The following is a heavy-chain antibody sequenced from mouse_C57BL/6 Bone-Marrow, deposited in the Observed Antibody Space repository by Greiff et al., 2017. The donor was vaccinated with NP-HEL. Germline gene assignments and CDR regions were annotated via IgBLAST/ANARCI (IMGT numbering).Heavy chain of an antibody. D-gene: IGHD1-1*01. J-gene: IGHJ3*01. CDR3: ARWYYGSSLWFAY. CDR2: IYPRSGNT. CDR1: GYPFTSYG. V-gene: IGHV1-81*01. Sequence: VQLQESGAELARPGASVKLSCKASGYPFTSYGISWVKQRTGQGLEWIGEIYPRSGNTYYNEKFKGKATLTADKSSSTAYMELRSLPSEDSAVYFCARWYYGSSLWFAYWGQGTLVTVSA.